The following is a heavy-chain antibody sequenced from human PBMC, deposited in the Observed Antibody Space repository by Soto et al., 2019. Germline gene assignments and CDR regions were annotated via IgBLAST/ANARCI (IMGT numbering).Heavy chain of an antibody. Sequence: EVQLVESGGGLVQPGGSLRLSCAASGFTFSSNWMHWVRQAPGKGLVWVSRINTDGSTTSYADSVKGRFTISRDNAKNTLYLQMNSRRVEDTAVYYCATLSGSYYPLGQGTLVTVSS. CDR2: INTDGSTT. J-gene: IGHJ5*02. CDR1: GFTFSSNW. D-gene: IGHD1-26*01. V-gene: IGHV3-74*01. CDR3: ATLSGSYYP.